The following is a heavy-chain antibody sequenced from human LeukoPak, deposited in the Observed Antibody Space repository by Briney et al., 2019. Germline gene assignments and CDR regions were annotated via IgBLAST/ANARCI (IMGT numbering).Heavy chain of an antibody. CDR1: GLTLGSHD. Sequence: GGSLRLSCTASGLTLGSHDMHWVRQIPGQGLEWVAAVSSGFHAFFADSVQGRFTVSREDARNSLYLQMNSLRAGDTAVYYCVREARGYHYTYFDYWGRGTLVTVSS. V-gene: IGHV3-13*01. CDR2: VSSGFHA. J-gene: IGHJ4*02. CDR3: VREARGYHYTYFDY. D-gene: IGHD5-18*01.